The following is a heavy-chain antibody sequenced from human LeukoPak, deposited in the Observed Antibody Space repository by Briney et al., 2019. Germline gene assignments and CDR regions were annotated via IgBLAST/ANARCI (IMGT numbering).Heavy chain of an antibody. CDR1: GFTFSSCG. CDR3: ARVISYYDSSVDY. V-gene: IGHV3-48*04. CDR2: IGTSSSTI. D-gene: IGHD3-22*01. Sequence: GSLRLSCAASGFTFSSCGMNWVRQAPGKGLEWVSYIGTSSSTIYYADSVKGRFTISRDNAKNSLYLQMNSLRAEDTAVYYCARVISYYDSSVDYWGQGTLVTVSS. J-gene: IGHJ4*02.